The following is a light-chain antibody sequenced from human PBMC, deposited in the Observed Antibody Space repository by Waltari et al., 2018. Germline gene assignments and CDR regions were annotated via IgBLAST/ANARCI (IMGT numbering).Light chain of an antibody. CDR3: QTWGTDSRV. Sequence: QLVLTQSPSASASLGASVKLTCTLSGGPSGNATAWHQQQPEKGPRYLMKLNSDGSHHKGDGIPDRFSGSSSGAERYLSISSVQSEDEADYYCQTWGTDSRVFGGGTKLTVL. J-gene: IGLJ3*02. CDR2: LNSDGSH. V-gene: IGLV4-69*01. CDR1: GGPSGNA.